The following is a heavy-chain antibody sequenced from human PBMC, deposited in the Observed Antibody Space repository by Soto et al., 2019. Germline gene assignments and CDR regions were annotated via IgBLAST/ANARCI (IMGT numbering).Heavy chain of an antibody. Sequence: GGSLRLSCAASGFTFSKYWMHWVRQPPGMGLEWLSRITSDGASTSYADSVKGRFTISRDNANNTVYLQMNSPRAEDTAVYYCTKMGGFDYWGQGTLVTVSS. CDR1: GFTFSKYW. CDR2: ITSDGAST. J-gene: IGHJ4*02. D-gene: IGHD3-16*01. CDR3: TKMGGFDY. V-gene: IGHV3-74*01.